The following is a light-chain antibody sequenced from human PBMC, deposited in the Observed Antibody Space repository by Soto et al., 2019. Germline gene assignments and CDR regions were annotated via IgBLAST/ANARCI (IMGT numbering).Light chain of an antibody. CDR1: SSDVGAYDY. J-gene: IGLJ1*01. CDR3: CSYAGGYTYV. CDR2: DVS. V-gene: IGLV2-11*01. Sequence: QSVLTQPRSVSGSPGQSVTISCTGTSSDVGAYDYVSWYQQHPGQAPKLMIFDVSVRPSGIPDRFSGSKSGNTASLTISGLQAEDETDYYCCSYAGGYTYVFGSGTKVTVL.